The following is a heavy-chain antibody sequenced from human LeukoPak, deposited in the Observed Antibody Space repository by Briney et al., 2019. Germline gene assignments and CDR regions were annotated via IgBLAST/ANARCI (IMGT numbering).Heavy chain of an antibody. Sequence: SLRPSCVASGFSFDDYAMHWVRQVPGKGLEWVSGISWNSGSIDYADSVKGRFTISRDNAQNSLYLQMNSLRAEDTALCYCAKDRNSQIIGDNWFDPWGQGTLVTVSS. CDR3: AKDRNSQIIGDNWFDP. CDR2: ISWNSGSI. D-gene: IGHD2-15*01. V-gene: IGHV3-9*01. CDR1: GFSFDDYA. J-gene: IGHJ5*02.